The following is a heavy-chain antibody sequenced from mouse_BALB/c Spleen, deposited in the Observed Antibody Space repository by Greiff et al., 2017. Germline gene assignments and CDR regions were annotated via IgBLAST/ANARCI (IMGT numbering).Heavy chain of an antibody. J-gene: IGHJ3*01. CDR2: INPYNDGT. V-gene: IGHV1-14*01. CDR1: GYTFTSYV. CDR3: ATRGGPYYRYEDWFAY. Sequence: EVKLMESGPELVKPGASVKMSCKASGYTFTSYVMHWVKQKPGQGLEWIGYINPYNDGTKYNEKFKGKATLTSDKSSSTAYMELSSLTSEDSAVYYCATRGGPYYRYEDWFAYWGQGTLVTVSA. D-gene: IGHD2-14*01.